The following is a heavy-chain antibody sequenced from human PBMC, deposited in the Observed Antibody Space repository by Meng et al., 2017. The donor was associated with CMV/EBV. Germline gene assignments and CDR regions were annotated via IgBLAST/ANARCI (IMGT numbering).Heavy chain of an antibody. V-gene: IGHV6-1*01. CDR1: GDSVSSNNAA. D-gene: IGHD7-27*01. CDR3: ARDPTGGALFDN. Sequence: QTLSLTGAISGDSVSSNNAAWHWIRQSPSRGLEWLGRTYYRSKWYNDYAVSVKSRIIINPDTAKNQFSLQLNSVTPEDTAVYYCARDPTGGALFDNWGRGTLVTVSS. CDR2: TYYRSKWYN. J-gene: IGHJ4*02.